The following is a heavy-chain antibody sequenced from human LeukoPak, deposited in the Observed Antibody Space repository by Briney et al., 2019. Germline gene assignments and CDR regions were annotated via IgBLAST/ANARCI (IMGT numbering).Heavy chain of an antibody. Sequence: GGSLRLSCAASGFTFSSSAMSWVRQAPGKGLEWVAVISYDGSNKYYADSVKGRFTISRDNSKNTLYLQMNSLRAEDTAVYYCAKLVRALGYCSGGSCPTHDYWGQGTLVTVSS. J-gene: IGHJ4*02. V-gene: IGHV3-30*18. CDR2: ISYDGSNK. CDR3: AKLVRALGYCSGGSCPTHDY. D-gene: IGHD2-15*01. CDR1: GFTFSSSA.